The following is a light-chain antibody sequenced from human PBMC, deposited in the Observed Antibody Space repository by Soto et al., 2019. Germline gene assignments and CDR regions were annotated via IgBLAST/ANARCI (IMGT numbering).Light chain of an antibody. CDR3: QQYKQWPLT. CDR2: GAS. J-gene: IGKJ4*01. V-gene: IGKV3D-15*01. Sequence: EIVMTQSPATLSVSPGERATLSCRASQSVTNTYLAWYQQRPGQAPRLLIYGASYRATDLPDRFSGSGSGTEFTLTISSLQSEDFAVYYCQQYKQWPLTFGGGTKVEI. CDR1: QSVTNT.